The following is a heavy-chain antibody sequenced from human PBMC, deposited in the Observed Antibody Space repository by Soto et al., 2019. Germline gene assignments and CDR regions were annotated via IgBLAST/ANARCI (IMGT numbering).Heavy chain of an antibody. CDR3: ARDMYGASGY. V-gene: IGHV1-18*01. Sequence: QVQLVQSGAEVKKPGASVKVSCKASGYTFTSYGISWVRQAPGQGLEWMGWISAYNVNTNYAQKLQGRVTMNTDTSPSTAYMELRRPRYDDTAVYYSARDMYGASGYWGQGTLVTVSS. CDR2: ISAYNVNT. J-gene: IGHJ4*02. D-gene: IGHD4-17*01. CDR1: GYTFTSYG.